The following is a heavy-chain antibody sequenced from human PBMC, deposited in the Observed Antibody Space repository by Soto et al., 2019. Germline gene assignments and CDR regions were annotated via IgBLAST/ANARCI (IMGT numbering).Heavy chain of an antibody. CDR2: IYPGDSDT. V-gene: IGHV5-51*01. CDR1: GCNFANHC. D-gene: IGHD1-1*01. J-gene: IGHJ3*02. Sequence: GQPQRIWRKVSGCNFANHCIGRVRQMHGKGLEWMGIIYPGDSDTRYSPSFQGQVTISADKSISTAYLQWSSLKASDTAMYYCARPGYNWSHRAFDIWGQGTMVTVSS. CDR3: ARPGYNWSHRAFDI.